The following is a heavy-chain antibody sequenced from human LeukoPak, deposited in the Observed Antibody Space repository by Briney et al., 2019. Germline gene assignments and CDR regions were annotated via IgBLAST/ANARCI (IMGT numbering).Heavy chain of an antibody. V-gene: IGHV3-21*01. J-gene: IGHJ4*02. CDR3: ARDLRQYSYDSSGYVYYFDY. CDR1: GFTFSDYS. CDR2: ISSSSTFI. D-gene: IGHD3-22*01. Sequence: GGSLRLSCAASGFTFSDYSMNWVRQAPGKGLEWVSSISSSSTFIYYAGSVKGRFTISRDNAKNSLYLQMDSLRAEDTAVYYCARDLRQYSYDSSGYVYYFDYWGQGALVTVSS.